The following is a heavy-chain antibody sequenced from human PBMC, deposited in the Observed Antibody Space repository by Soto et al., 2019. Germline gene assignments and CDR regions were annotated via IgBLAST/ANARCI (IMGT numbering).Heavy chain of an antibody. V-gene: IGHV1-46*01. CDR3: ARGSTAMVSGVINYYYYGMDV. J-gene: IGHJ6*02. CDR1: GYTFTSYY. CDR2: INPSGGST. Sequence: QVQLVQSGAEVKKPGASVKVSCKASGYTFTSYYMHWVRQAPGQGLEWMGIINPSGGSTSYAQKFQGRVTMTRDTSTSTVYMELSSLRSEDTAVHYCARGSTAMVSGVINYYYYGMDVWGQGTTVTVSS. D-gene: IGHD5-18*01.